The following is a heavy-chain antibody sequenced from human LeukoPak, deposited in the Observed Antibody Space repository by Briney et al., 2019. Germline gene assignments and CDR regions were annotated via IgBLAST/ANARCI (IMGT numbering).Heavy chain of an antibody. D-gene: IGHD5-24*01. V-gene: IGHV4-38-2*02. Sequence: SETLSLTCTVSGYSISSGYYWGWIRQPPGKGLEWIGSIYHSGSTYYNPSLKSRVTISVDTSKNQFSLKLSSVTAADTAVYYCARGLRDGYNFRRPAGYFDYWGQGTLVTVSS. CDR3: ARGLRDGYNFRRPAGYFDY. J-gene: IGHJ4*02. CDR2: IYHSGST. CDR1: GYSISSGYY.